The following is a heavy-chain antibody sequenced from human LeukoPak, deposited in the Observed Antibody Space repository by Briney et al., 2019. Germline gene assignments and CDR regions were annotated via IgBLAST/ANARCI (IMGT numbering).Heavy chain of an antibody. CDR3: ARVGPRWLQLGRYFQH. CDR2: INHSGST. V-gene: IGHV4-34*01. J-gene: IGHJ1*01. Sequence: SETLSLTCAVYGGSFSGYYWSWIRQPPGKGLEWIGEINHSGSTNYNPSLKSRVTISVDTSKNQFSLKLSSVTAADTAVYYCARVGPRWLQLGRYFQHWGQGTLVTVPS. D-gene: IGHD5-24*01. CDR1: GGSFSGYY.